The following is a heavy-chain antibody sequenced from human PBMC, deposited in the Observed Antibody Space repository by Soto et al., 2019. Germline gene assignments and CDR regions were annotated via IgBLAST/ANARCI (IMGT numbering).Heavy chain of an antibody. D-gene: IGHD3-10*01. V-gene: IGHV1-69*06. CDR2: IIPIFGTA. CDR3: ARGGLLWFGESSTYNWFDP. CDR1: GGTFGSYA. Sequence: SVKVSCKASGGTFGSYAISWVRQAPGQGLEWMGGIIPIFGTANYAQKFQGRVTITADKSTSTAYMELSSLRSEDTAVYYCARGGLLWFGESSTYNWFDPWGQGTLVTVSS. J-gene: IGHJ5*02.